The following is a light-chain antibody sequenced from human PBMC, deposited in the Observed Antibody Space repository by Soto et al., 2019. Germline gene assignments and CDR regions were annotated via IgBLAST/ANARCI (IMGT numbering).Light chain of an antibody. CDR1: SSDVGAYNT. CDR3: SSYAGSNNLV. Sequence: QSALTQPPSASGSLGQSVTISCTGTSSDVGAYNTVSWYQKHPGKAPKLMIYEVNKRPSGVPDRFSGSKSGNTASLTVSGLQAEDEYDYYCSSYAGSNNLVFGGGTKLTVL. CDR2: EVN. V-gene: IGLV2-8*01. J-gene: IGLJ2*01.